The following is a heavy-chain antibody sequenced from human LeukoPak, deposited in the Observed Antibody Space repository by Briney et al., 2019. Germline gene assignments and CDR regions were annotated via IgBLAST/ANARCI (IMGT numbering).Heavy chain of an antibody. V-gene: IGHV4-30-4*01. D-gene: IGHD4-17*01. CDR1: GGSISSGVYS. CDR3: ARTATTVTGYYVDY. Sequence: PSQTLSLTCTDSGGSISSGVYSWGWRRRPPRTVLEWIGYIYYSGCTYYNPSLNSRVIVTVDTSSKQSSPPLSSVTAADTAVDDCARTATTVTGYYVDYWGQGTLVTVSS. CDR2: IYYSGCT. J-gene: IGHJ4*02.